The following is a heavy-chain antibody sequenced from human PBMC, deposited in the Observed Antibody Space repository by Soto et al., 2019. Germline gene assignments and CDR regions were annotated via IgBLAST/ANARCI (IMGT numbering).Heavy chain of an antibody. J-gene: IGHJ4*02. D-gene: IGHD3-3*01. Sequence: QVQLVQSGAEVKKPGSSVKVSCKASGGTFSSYAISWVRQAPGQGREWMGGIIPIFGPANYAQKFQGRATITADESTSTAYMELSSLRSEDTAVYYCARSRRFLEWLFDYWGQGTLVTVSS. CDR2: IIPIFGPA. CDR1: GGTFSSYA. CDR3: ARSRRFLEWLFDY. V-gene: IGHV1-69*01.